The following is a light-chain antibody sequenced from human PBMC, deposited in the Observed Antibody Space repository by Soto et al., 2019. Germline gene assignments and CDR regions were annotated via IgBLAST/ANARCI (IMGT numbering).Light chain of an antibody. CDR3: QQCYSRPLT. CDR2: DAS. Sequence: EIVLTQSPATLSLSPGERATLSCRASQSVSSYLAWYQQKPGQAPRLLIYDASNRATGIPARFSGSGSGTDFTLTISSLEPEDFAVYYCQQCYSRPLTFGGGTKVEIK. V-gene: IGKV3-11*01. J-gene: IGKJ4*01. CDR1: QSVSSY.